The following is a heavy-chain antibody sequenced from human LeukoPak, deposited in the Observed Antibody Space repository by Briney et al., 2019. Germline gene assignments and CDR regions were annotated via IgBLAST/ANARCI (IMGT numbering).Heavy chain of an antibody. Sequence: GASVKVSCKASGYTFTSYGISWVRQAPGQGLEWMGWISAYNGNTNYAQKLQGRVTMTTDTSTSTAYMELRSLRSDDTAVYYCARVVMGSHDYGDYVTAEEFDYWGQGTLVTVSS. CDR1: GYTFTSYG. CDR2: ISAYNGNT. J-gene: IGHJ4*02. V-gene: IGHV1-18*01. CDR3: ARVVMGSHDYGDYVTAEEFDY. D-gene: IGHD4-17*01.